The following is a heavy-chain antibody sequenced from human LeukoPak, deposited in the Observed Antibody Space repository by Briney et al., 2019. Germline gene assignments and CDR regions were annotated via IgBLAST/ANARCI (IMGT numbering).Heavy chain of an antibody. V-gene: IGHV1-18*01. CDR3: ARDRPNLGYYYDSSAVLVKVDY. CDR1: GYTFTSYG. J-gene: IGHJ4*02. Sequence: GASVKVSCKASGYTFTSYGISWVRQAPGQGLEWMGWISAYNGNTNYAQKLQGRVTMTTDTSTSTAYMELRSLRSDDTAVYYCARDRPNLGYYYDSSAVLVKVDYWGQGTLVTVSS. CDR2: ISAYNGNT. D-gene: IGHD3-22*01.